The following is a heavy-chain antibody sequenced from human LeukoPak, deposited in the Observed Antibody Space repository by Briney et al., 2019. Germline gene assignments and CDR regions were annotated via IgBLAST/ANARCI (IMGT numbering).Heavy chain of an antibody. CDR3: VRHYSSDYHGWFEY. Sequence: GGSLRLSCAVSGFIFHNFGMGWVRQVPGKGLQWVSGINWNGVITAYADSVKGRFTISRDNANNSLYLQIHSLRDEDTAFYYCVRHYSSDYHGWFEYWGRGALVTVSS. V-gene: IGHV3-20*04. CDR1: GFIFHNFG. CDR2: INWNGVIT. D-gene: IGHD3-22*01. J-gene: IGHJ4*02.